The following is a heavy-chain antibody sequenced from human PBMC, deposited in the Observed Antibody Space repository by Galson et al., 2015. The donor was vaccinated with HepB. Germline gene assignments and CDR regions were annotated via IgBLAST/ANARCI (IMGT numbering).Heavy chain of an antibody. CDR3: TRDLGGTPGIFFDY. D-gene: IGHD1/OR15-1a*01. CDR2: ISAYNGNM. CDR1: GYIFTDFG. V-gene: IGHV1-18*04. J-gene: IGHJ4*02. Sequence: SVKVSCRASGYIFTDFGISWVRQAPGQGLEWVGWISAYNGNMKYAQNLQGRVAMTTDTSTSTAYMELRSLTSDDTAVYYCTRDLGGTPGIFFDYWGQGTLATVSS.